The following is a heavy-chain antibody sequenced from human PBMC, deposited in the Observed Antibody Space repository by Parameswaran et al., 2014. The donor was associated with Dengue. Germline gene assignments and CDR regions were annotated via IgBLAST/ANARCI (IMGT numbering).Heavy chain of an antibody. J-gene: IGHJ5*02. CDR2: HPYFGSI. D-gene: IGHD1-20*01. CDR3: ARGAMGRMAVTGHNWFDP. Sequence: SWVRQAPGQGLEWMGDHPYFGSIDYAEKFQGRVTITADESTSTAYMELSSLTYEDTAVYYCARGAMGRMAVTGHNWFDPWGQGTLVTVSS. V-gene: IGHV1-69*01.